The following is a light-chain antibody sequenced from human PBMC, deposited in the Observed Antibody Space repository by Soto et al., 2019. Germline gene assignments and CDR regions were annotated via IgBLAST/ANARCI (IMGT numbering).Light chain of an antibody. J-gene: IGKJ2*01. CDR1: QSVSSSY. V-gene: IGKV3-20*01. CDR2: GAS. CDR3: QQYSSSPPYT. Sequence: EIVLTQSPGTLSLSPGGRATLSCRASQSVSSSYLAWYQQKPGQAPRLLIYGASSRATGIPDRFSGSGSGTAFPLTISRLEPEDFAVYYCQQYSSSPPYTFGQGTKLEIK.